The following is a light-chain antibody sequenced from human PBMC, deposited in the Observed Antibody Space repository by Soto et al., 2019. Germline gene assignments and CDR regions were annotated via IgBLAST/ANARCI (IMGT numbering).Light chain of an antibody. J-gene: IGKJ1*01. CDR1: QTISNY. V-gene: IGKV1-5*03. CDR3: QQYYIYAT. Sequence: DIQMTQSPSTLSASVGDRVTITCRASQTISNYLTWYQQRPGKDPKLLIYRSSILQNGVPSRFSGSGSGTEFTLTISSLQPDDFATYYCQQYYIYATFGQGPGWRS. CDR2: RSS.